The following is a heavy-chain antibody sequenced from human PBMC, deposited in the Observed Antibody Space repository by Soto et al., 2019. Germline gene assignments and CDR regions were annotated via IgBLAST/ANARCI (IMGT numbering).Heavy chain of an antibody. J-gene: IGHJ4*02. V-gene: IGHV3-23*01. Sequence: PGGSLRLSCAASGFTFSSYAMSWVRQAPGKGLEWVSAISGSGGSTYYADSVKGRFTISRDNSKNTLYLQMNSLRAEDTAVYYCAKDSFRTAMVRSPVDYWGQGTLVTVSS. CDR1: GFTFSSYA. CDR3: AKDSFRTAMVRSPVDY. CDR2: ISGSGGST. D-gene: IGHD5-18*01.